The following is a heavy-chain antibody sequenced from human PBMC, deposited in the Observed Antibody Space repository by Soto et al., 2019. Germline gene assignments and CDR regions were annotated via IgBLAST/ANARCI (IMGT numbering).Heavy chain of an antibody. D-gene: IGHD2-2*01. CDR3: ARESVPVVVPAAALDY. CDR2: INPNSGGT. J-gene: IGHJ4*02. V-gene: IGHV1-2*04. CDR1: GYTFTGYY. Sequence: QVQLVQSGAEVKKPGASVKVSCKASGYTFTGYYMHWVRQAPGQGLEWMGWINPNSGGTNYAQKFQGWVTMTRDTSISTAYMGLSRLRSDDTAVYYCARESVPVVVPAAALDYWGQGTLFTVSS.